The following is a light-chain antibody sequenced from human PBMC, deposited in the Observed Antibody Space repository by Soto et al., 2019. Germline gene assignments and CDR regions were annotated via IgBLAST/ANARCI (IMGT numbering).Light chain of an antibody. V-gene: IGKV3-11*01. Sequence: EIVLTQSPATLSLSPGERATLSCRASQSVGDYLAWYQQKLGQAPRLLIYDASNRATGIPARFSGSGSGTYFTLTISSLEPEDFAVYYCQQRSDWPSFGQGTKLEIK. CDR2: DAS. J-gene: IGKJ2*01. CDR3: QQRSDWPS. CDR1: QSVGDY.